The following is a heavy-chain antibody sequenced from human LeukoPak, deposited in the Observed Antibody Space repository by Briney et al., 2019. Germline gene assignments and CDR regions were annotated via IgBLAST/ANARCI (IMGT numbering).Heavy chain of an antibody. Sequence: ASVRVSCKASGYTFTGYYMHWVRQAPGQGLEWMGWINPNSGGTNYAQKFQGRVTMTRDTSISTAYMELSRLRSEDTAVYYCARGGTSTWPPRPFDYWGQGTLVTVSS. J-gene: IGHJ4*02. V-gene: IGHV1-2*02. CDR2: INPNSGGT. CDR1: GYTFTGYY. D-gene: IGHD3-16*01. CDR3: ARGGTSTWPPRPFDY.